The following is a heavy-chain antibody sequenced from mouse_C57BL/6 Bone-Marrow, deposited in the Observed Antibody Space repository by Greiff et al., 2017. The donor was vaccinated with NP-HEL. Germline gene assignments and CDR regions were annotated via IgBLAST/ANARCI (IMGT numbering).Heavy chain of an antibody. J-gene: IGHJ2*01. V-gene: IGHV1-26*01. CDR1: GYTFTDYY. CDR3: ARPTLYYLDY. CDR2: INPNNGGT. Sequence: EVQLQQSGPELVKPGASVKISCKASGYTFTDYYMNWVKQSHGKSLEWIGDINPNNGGTSYNQKFKGKATLTVDKSSSTAYMELRSLTSEDSAVYYCARPTLYYLDYGGQGTTLTVSA.